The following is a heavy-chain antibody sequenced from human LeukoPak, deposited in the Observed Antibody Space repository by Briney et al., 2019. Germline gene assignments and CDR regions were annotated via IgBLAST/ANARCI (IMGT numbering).Heavy chain of an antibody. D-gene: IGHD3-22*01. J-gene: IGHJ4*02. CDR3: ARDYYYDSSGYWDYYFDY. Sequence: GRSLRLSCAASGFTFSRFGMHWVRQAPGKGLEWVAVIWYDGSNKYYADSVKGRFTISRDNSTNTLYLEMNSLRAEDTAVYYCARDYYYDSSGYWDYYFDYWGQGTLVSVSS. CDR2: IWYDGSNK. CDR1: GFTFSRFG. V-gene: IGHV3-33*01.